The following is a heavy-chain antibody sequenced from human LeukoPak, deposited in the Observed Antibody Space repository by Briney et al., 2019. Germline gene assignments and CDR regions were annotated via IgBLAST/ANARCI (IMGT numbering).Heavy chain of an antibody. CDR3: ARLSFTLYYFDY. V-gene: IGHV3-48*04. CDR2: ISSSSSTI. J-gene: IGHJ4*02. CDR1: GFTFSSYS. Sequence: GGALRLSCAASGFTFSSYSMNWVRLAPGEGLEGASYISSSSSTIYYADSAQGRFTISRDNAKNSLYLQMNSLRAEDTAVYYCARLSFTLYYFDYWGQGTLVTVPS.